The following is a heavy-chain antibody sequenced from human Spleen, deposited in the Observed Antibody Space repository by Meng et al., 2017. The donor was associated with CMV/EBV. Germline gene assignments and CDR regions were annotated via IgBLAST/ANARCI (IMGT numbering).Heavy chain of an antibody. CDR3: ARDLYPSQLGP. V-gene: IGHV4-34*01. D-gene: IGHD6-6*01. CDR2: INHSGST. J-gene: IGHJ5*02. CDR1: GGSFSGYY. Sequence: LTCAVYGGSFSGYYWSWIRQPPGKGLEWIGEINHSGSTNYNPSLKSRVTISVDTSKNQFSLKLSSVTAADTAVYYCARDLYPSQLGPWGQGTLVTVSS.